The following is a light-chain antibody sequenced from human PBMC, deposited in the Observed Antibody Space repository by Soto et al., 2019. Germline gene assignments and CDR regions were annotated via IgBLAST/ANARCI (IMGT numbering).Light chain of an antibody. Sequence: QTVVTQPPSVSGAPGQRVTISCTGSISNIGAGYGVNWYQQLPGTAPKLLIYGNTNRPSGVPDRVSGSKSGTSASLAITGLQAEDEADYYCESYDSTLSGSRFGGGTKVTVL. CDR3: ESYDSTLSGSR. CDR1: ISNIGAGYG. V-gene: IGLV1-40*01. J-gene: IGLJ3*02. CDR2: GNT.